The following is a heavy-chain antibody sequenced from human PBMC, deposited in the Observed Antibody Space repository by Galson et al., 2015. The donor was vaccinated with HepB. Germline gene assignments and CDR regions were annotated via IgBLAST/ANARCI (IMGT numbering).Heavy chain of an antibody. V-gene: IGHV3-73*01. J-gene: IGHJ4*02. CDR2: IRSKAYNYAT. CDR1: GFTFSGSA. D-gene: IGHD6-13*01. CDR3: ARLGDLPGYSSR. Sequence: SLRLSCAASGFTFSGSAIHWVRQASGKGPEWVGRIRSKAYNYATSCVASLKGRFIISRDDSKNTAYLHMISLKIEDTAVYYCARLGDLPGYSSRWGQGTLVTVSS.